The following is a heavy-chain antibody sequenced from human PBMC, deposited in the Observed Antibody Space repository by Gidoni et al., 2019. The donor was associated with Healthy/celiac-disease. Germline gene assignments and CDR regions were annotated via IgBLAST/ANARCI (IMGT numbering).Heavy chain of an antibody. CDR2: INHSGST. V-gene: IGHV4-34*01. Sequence: QVQLQQWGAGLLKPSETLSLTCAVYGGSFRGYYWSWIRQPPGKGLEWIGEINHSGSTNYNPSLKSRVTISVDTSKNQFSLKLSSVTAADTAVYYCARGRLRAGAYYYYGMDVWGQGTTVTVSS. D-gene: IGHD4-17*01. CDR3: ARGRLRAGAYYYYGMDV. CDR1: GGSFRGYY. J-gene: IGHJ6*02.